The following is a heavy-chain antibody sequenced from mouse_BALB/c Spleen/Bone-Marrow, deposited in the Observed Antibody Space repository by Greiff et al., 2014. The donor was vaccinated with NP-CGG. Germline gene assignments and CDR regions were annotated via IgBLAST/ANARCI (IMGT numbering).Heavy chain of an antibody. CDR1: GYTFTNYW. D-gene: IGHD2-4*01. Sequence: VKLMESGAELARPGASVKLSCKASGYTFTNYWMHWVKQRPGQGLEWIGTIFPGDGDTRYTQKFEGKATLTADKSSTTAYMQLSSLASEDSAVYYCARGGITTSPFAYWGQGTLVTVSA. CDR3: ARGGITTSPFAY. J-gene: IGHJ3*01. V-gene: IGHV1-87*01. CDR2: IFPGDGDT.